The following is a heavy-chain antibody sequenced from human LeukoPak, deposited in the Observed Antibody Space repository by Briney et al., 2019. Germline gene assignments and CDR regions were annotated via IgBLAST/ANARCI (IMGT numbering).Heavy chain of an antibody. V-gene: IGHV3-30*01. CDR1: GFTFSSYA. Sequence: GGSLRLSCAASGFTFSSYAMHWVRQAPGKGLEWVAVISYDGSNKYYADSVKGRFTISRDNSKNTLYLQMNSLRAEDTAVYYCAREGGDGGLAIVYYYYYMDVWGKGTTVTVSS. J-gene: IGHJ6*03. CDR3: AREGGDGGLAIVYYYYYMDV. D-gene: IGHD5-12*01. CDR2: ISYDGSNK.